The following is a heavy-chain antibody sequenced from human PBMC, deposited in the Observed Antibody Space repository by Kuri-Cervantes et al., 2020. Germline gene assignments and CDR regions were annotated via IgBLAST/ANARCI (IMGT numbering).Heavy chain of an antibody. J-gene: IGHJ4*02. CDR1: GFTFSSYS. V-gene: IGHV3-48*02. CDR2: ISSSSSTI. D-gene: IGHD1-26*01. Sequence: GESLKISCAASGFTFSSYSMNWVRQAPGKGLEWVSYISSSSSTIYYADCVKGRFTISRDNAKNSLYLQMNSLRDEDTAVYYCARDNRGSYQPYYFDYWGQGTLVTVSS. CDR3: ARDNRGSYQPYYFDY.